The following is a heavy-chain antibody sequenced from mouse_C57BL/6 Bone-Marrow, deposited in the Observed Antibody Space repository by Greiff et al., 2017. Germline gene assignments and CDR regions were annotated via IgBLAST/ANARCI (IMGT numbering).Heavy chain of an antibody. CDR1: GFTFTDYY. Sequence: EVHLVESGGGLVQPGGSLSLSCAASGFTFTDYYMSWVRQPPGKALEWLGFIRNKANGYTTEYSASVKGRFTISRDNSQSILYLQMNALRAEDSATYYCARPTTAEAMDYWGQGTSVTVSS. J-gene: IGHJ4*01. V-gene: IGHV7-3*01. CDR2: IRNKANGYTT. CDR3: ARPTTAEAMDY. D-gene: IGHD1-2*01.